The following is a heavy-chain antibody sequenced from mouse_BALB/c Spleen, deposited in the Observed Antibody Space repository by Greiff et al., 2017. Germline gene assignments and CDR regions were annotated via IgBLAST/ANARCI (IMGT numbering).Heavy chain of an antibody. CDR1: GFTFSSYT. V-gene: IGHV5-6-4*01. J-gene: IGHJ3*01. CDR2: ISSGGSYT. Sequence: EVKLMESGGGLVKPGGSLKLSCAASGFTFSSYTMSWVRQTPEKRLEWVATISSGGSYTYYPDRVKGRFTISRDNAKNTLYLQMSSLKSEDTAMYYSARWAYWGQGTLVTVSA. CDR3: ARWAY.